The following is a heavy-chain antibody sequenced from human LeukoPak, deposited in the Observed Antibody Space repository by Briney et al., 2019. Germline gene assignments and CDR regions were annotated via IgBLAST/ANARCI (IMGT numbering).Heavy chain of an antibody. V-gene: IGHV3-48*01. D-gene: IGHD3-10*01. J-gene: IGHJ4*02. Sequence: GGSLRLSCAASGFTFSSYSMNWVRQAPGKGLEWVSYISSSSSTIYYADSVKGRFTISRDSAKNSLYLQMNSLRAKDTAVYYCARVVLWFGEFFVWGQGTLVTVSS. CDR2: ISSSSSTI. CDR1: GFTFSSYS. CDR3: ARVVLWFGEFFV.